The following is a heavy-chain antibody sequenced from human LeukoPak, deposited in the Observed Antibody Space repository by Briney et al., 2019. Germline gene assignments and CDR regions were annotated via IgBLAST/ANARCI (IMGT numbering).Heavy chain of an antibody. CDR2: IWYDGSNI. V-gene: IGHV3-33*01. D-gene: IGHD4-17*01. J-gene: IGHJ4*02. CDR3: AREYGDYSFDY. Sequence: PGRSLRLSCAASGFTFSSYGMYWVRQAPGKGLEWVAVIWYDGSNIYYADSVKGRFTISRDNSKNTLYLQMNSLRAEDTAVYYCAREYGDYSFDYWGQGTLVTVSS. CDR1: GFTFSSYG.